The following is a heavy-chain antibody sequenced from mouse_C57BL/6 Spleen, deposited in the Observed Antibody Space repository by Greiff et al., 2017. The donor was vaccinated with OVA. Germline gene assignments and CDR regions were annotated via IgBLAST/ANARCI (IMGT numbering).Heavy chain of an antibody. Sequence: EVKVEESGGGLVQPGGSMKLSCAASGYTFSDAWMDWVRQSPGQGLEWVAEISNKANNHAYYYAVSVKGRFTISRDDSKSSIYLQMNSLRAEDTGIYCCRRFAYWGQGTLVTVSA. V-gene: IGHV6-6*01. CDR2: ISNKANNHAY. CDR1: GYTFSDAW. CDR3: RRFAY. J-gene: IGHJ3*01.